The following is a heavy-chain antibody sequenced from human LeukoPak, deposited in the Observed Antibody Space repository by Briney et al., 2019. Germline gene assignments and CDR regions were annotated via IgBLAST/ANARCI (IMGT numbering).Heavy chain of an antibody. V-gene: IGHV3-15*07. CDR1: GFTFSNAW. J-gene: IGHJ4*02. D-gene: IGHD6-19*01. CDR2: IKSKTDGGTT. Sequence: GGSLGLSCAASGFTFSNAWMNWVRQAPGKGLKWVGRIKSKTDGGTTDYAAPVKGRFTISRDDSKNTLYLQMNSLKTEDTAVYYCTTETVAAPFDYWGQGTLVTVSS. CDR3: TTETVAAPFDY.